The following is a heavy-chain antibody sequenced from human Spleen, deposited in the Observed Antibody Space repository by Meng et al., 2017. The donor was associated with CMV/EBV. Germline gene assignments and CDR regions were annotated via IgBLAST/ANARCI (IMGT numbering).Heavy chain of an antibody. CDR2: MSYDENKT. V-gene: IGHV3-30*04. D-gene: IGHD2-21*01. CDR1: GFTFSSYA. Sequence: GESLKISCEASGFTFSSYAMHWARQAPGKGLEWVAVMSYDENKTHYADSVKGRFTISRDNSKNTLYLQMNSLRAEDTAVYYCAKDSGHIVVVIASNHDHGMDVWGQGTTVTVSS. CDR3: AKDSGHIVVVIASNHDHGMDV. J-gene: IGHJ6*02.